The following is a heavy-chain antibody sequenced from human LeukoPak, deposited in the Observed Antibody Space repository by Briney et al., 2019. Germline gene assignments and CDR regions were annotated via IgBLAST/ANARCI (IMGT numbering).Heavy chain of an antibody. Sequence: PGGSLRLSCAASGFTFSSMNWVRQAPGKGLEWVSSISSSSSYIYYADSVKGRFTISRDNAKNSLYLQMNSLRAEDTAVFYCATNDYGASDYWGQGTLVTVSS. D-gene: IGHD4-17*01. CDR2: ISSSSSYI. CDR1: GFTFSS. V-gene: IGHV3-21*01. CDR3: ATNDYGASDY. J-gene: IGHJ4*02.